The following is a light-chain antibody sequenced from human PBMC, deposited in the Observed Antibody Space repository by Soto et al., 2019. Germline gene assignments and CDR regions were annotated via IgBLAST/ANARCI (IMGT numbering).Light chain of an antibody. CDR3: QQRSNRLLT. CDR2: DTS. CDR1: QSVSSF. V-gene: IGKV3-11*01. J-gene: IGKJ4*01. Sequence: EIVLTQSPATLSLSPGERATLSCRASQSVSSFLAWYQQKPGQAPRLLIYDTSNRATDIPARFSGSGSGTDFLLTISSLEPEDFAVYYCQQRSNRLLTFGGGTKVEIK.